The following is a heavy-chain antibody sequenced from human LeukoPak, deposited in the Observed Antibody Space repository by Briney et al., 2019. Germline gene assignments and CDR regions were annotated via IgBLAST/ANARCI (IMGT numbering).Heavy chain of an antibody. CDR3: ARGDMVRGEGNWFDP. V-gene: IGHV4-4*02. CDR2: IYHSGST. CDR1: GGSISSSNW. Sequence: PSETLSLTCAVSGGSISSSNWWSWVRQPPGKGLEWIGEIYHSGSTNYNPSLKSRVTISVDKSKNQFSLKLSSVTAADTAVYYCARGDMVRGEGNWFDPWGQGTLVTVSS. J-gene: IGHJ5*02. D-gene: IGHD3-10*01.